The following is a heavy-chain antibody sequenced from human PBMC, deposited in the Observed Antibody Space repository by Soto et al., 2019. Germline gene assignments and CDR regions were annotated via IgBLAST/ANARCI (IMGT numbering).Heavy chain of an antibody. CDR3: AKDGRPAAHCYCYYMDV. CDR2: ISYDGSNK. V-gene: IGHV3-30*18. D-gene: IGHD2-2*01. J-gene: IGHJ6*03. CDR1: GFTFSSYG. Sequence: GGSLRLSCAASGFTFSSYGMHWVRQAPGKGLEWVAVISYDGSNKYYADSVKGRFTISRDNSKNTLYLQMNCLRAEDTAVYYCAKDGRPAAHCYCYYMDVWGKGTTVTVS.